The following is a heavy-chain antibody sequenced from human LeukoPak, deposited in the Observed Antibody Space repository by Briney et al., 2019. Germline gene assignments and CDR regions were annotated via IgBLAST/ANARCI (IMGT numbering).Heavy chain of an antibody. CDR1: GVSFSGYY. Sequence: SETLSLTCAVYGVSFSGYYWSWIRQPPGKGLEWIGEINHSGSTNYNPSLKSRVTISVDTSKNQFSLKLSSVTAADTAVYYCASGGYSYGSNFDYWGQGTLVTVSS. D-gene: IGHD5-18*01. CDR2: INHSGST. J-gene: IGHJ4*02. CDR3: ASGGYSYGSNFDY. V-gene: IGHV4-34*01.